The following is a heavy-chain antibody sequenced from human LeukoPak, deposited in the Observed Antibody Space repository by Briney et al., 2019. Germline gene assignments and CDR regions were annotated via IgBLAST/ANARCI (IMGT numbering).Heavy chain of an antibody. CDR2: ISSSSSYI. J-gene: IGHJ4*02. V-gene: IGHV3-21*01. CDR3: ARDGVPNWGFFDY. Sequence: GGSLRLSCAASGFTFSSYSMNWVRQAPGKGLEWVSSISSSSSYIYYADSVKGRFTISRDNAKNSLYLQMNSLRAEDTAVYYCARDGVPNWGFFDYWAREPWSPSPQ. CDR1: GFTFSSYS. D-gene: IGHD7-27*01.